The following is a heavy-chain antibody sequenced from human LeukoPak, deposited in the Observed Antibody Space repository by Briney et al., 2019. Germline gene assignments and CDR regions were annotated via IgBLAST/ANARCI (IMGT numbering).Heavy chain of an antibody. J-gene: IGHJ4*02. CDR2: IYHSGST. CDR3: ARFYYGSGSYYYFDF. Sequence: SETLSLTCTVSGGSISSSSNYWGGIRQPTGKGLEWIGTIYHSGSTYYNPSLKSRVTISVDTSKNQFSLKLSSVTAADTAVYYCARFYYGSGSYYYFDFWGQGTLVTVSS. V-gene: IGHV4-39*01. D-gene: IGHD3-10*01. CDR1: GGSISSSSNY.